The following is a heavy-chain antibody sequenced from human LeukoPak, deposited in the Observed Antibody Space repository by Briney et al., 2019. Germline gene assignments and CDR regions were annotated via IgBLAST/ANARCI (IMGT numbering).Heavy chain of an antibody. CDR2: IYSSGSP. D-gene: IGHD3-10*01. V-gene: IGHV4-61*02. Sequence: PSETLSLTCTVSGGSISSSSYYWSWIRQPAGKGLEWIGRIYSSGSPNYNPSLKSRVTMSVDTSKNQFSLKLSSVTAADTAVYYCARDMGKGSGSYYSTLLFDPWGQGTLVTVSS. CDR1: GGSISSSSYY. CDR3: ARDMGKGSGSYYSTLLFDP. J-gene: IGHJ5*02.